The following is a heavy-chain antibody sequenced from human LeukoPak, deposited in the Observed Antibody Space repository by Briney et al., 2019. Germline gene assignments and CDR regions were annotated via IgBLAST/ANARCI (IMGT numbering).Heavy chain of an antibody. CDR2: IYYSGST. CDR3: ARSSYYYGADAFDI. V-gene: IGHV4-61*01. CDR1: GYSISSGYY. Sequence: PSETLSLTCIVSGYSISSGYYWGWIRQPPGKGLEWVGYIYYSGSTNYNPSLKSRVTISLDTSKNQFSLKPSSVTAADTAVYYCARSSYYYGADAFDIWGQGTMVNIFS. D-gene: IGHD3-10*01. J-gene: IGHJ3*02.